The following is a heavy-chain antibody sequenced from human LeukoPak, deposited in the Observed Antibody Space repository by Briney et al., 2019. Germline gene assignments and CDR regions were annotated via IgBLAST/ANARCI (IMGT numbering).Heavy chain of an antibody. J-gene: IGHJ4*02. CDR2: ISAYNGNT. CDR1: GYTFTSYG. V-gene: IGHV1-18*04. Sequence: GASVKVSCKASGYTFTSYGISWVRQAPGQGLEWMGWISAYNGNTNNAQKLQGRVTMTTDTSTSTAYMELRSLRSDDTAVYYCARDWYCSSTSCYFLDYWGQGTLVTVSS. CDR3: ARDWYCSSTSCYFLDY. D-gene: IGHD2-2*01.